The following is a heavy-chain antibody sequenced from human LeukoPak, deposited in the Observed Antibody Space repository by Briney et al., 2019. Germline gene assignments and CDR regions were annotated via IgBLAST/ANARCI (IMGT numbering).Heavy chain of an antibody. Sequence: SSETLSLTCTVPAGSITSHDYYWSWIRQAPGKGLEWIGYTHNSGSTFYNPSLKSRFTISVDTSKNQFSLKVRSVTATDTVVYYCAREGHDFWSGSRGWFDPWGPGTLVTVSS. J-gene: IGHJ5*02. V-gene: IGHV4-30-4*01. CDR2: THNSGST. CDR3: AREGHDFWSGSRGWFDP. CDR1: AGSITSHDYY. D-gene: IGHD3-3*01.